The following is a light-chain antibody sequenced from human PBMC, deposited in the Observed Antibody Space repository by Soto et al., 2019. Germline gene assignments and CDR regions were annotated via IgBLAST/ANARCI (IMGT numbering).Light chain of an antibody. J-gene: IGKJ1*01. CDR3: QQYNSWPQA. CDR1: QSVRNN. CDR2: GAS. Sequence: IMMTQSPSTVSVSPGERATLSCRASQSVRNNLAWYPQRPGQAPRLLIYGASTGATGIPDRLSGSGSGTEFTLTISNLQPEDLAVYYCQQYNSWPQAFGQGTKVDIK. V-gene: IGKV3-15*01.